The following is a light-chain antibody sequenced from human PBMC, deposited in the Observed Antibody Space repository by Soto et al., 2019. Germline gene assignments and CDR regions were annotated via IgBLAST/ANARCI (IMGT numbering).Light chain of an antibody. V-gene: IGKV1-39*01. Sequence: DIQMTQSPSSLSASVGDRVTITCRASQSISSYLNWYHQQPGKAPKLLIYAASTLQSGVLSRFSGSGSGTDFTLTISSLQPEDFATYYCQQSYSTPYTFGQGTKLEIK. J-gene: IGKJ2*01. CDR2: AAS. CDR3: QQSYSTPYT. CDR1: QSISSY.